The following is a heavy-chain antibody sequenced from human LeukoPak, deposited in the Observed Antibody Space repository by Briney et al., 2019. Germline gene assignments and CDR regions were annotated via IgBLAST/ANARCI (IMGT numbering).Heavy chain of an antibody. J-gene: IGHJ4*02. CDR3: TRQQLVFDY. V-gene: IGHV3-15*01. CDR2: IKSKTDGGTT. CDR1: GFTFSKDW. Sequence: GGSLRLSCAASGFTFSKDWMSWVRQAPGKGLERVGRIKSKTDGGTTDYAAPVKGRFTISRDDSKNTLYLQMNSLKTEDTAVYYCTRQQLVFDYWGQGTLVTVSS. D-gene: IGHD6-6*01.